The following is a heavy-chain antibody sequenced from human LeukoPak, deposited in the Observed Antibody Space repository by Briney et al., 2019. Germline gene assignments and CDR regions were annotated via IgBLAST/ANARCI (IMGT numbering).Heavy chain of an antibody. CDR2: INHSGST. CDR1: GGSFSNYY. CDR3: ARLSSRRFPPTYSFDRRNYFDY. D-gene: IGHD3-22*01. V-gene: IGHV4-34*01. J-gene: IGHJ4*02. Sequence: SETLSLTCAVYGGSFSNYYWSWIRQPPGKGLEWIGEINHSGSTSYNPSLKSRVTMSVDTSRNQFSLKLSSVTAADTAVYYCARLSSRRFPPTYSFDRRNYFDYWGQGTLVTVSS.